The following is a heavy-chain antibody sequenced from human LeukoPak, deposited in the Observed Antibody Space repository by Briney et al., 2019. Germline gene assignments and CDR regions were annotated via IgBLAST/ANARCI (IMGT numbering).Heavy chain of an antibody. Sequence: GGSLRLSCAASGFTFSSYAMGWVRQAPGKGLEWVSAISGSGGSTYYADSVKGRFTISRDNSKNTLYLQMNSLRADDTAIYYCAAGGGNTFNPWGQGTLVTVSS. CDR1: GFTFSSYA. J-gene: IGHJ5*02. CDR3: AAGGGNTFNP. CDR2: ISGSGGST. V-gene: IGHV3-23*01. D-gene: IGHD1/OR15-1a*01.